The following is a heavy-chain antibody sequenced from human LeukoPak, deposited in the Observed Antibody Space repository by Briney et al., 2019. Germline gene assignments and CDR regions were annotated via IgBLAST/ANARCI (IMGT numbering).Heavy chain of an antibody. CDR1: GGSISSYY. V-gene: IGHV4-4*07. J-gene: IGHJ4*02. CDR2: IYTSGRT. Sequence: SETLSLTSSASGGSISSYYWSWIRQPAGKGLEWVGRIYTSGRTNYNPSLKRRITKSVDTSKTEISLKLSSVTAADTAVYYCAREQQVVGGQVFTDYWGQGTVVTVSS. D-gene: IGHD6-13*01. CDR3: AREQQVVGGQVFTDY.